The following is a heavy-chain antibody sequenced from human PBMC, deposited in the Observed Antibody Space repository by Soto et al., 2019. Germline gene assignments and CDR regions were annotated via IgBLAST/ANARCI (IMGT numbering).Heavy chain of an antibody. Sequence: QVQLVESGGGVVQPGRSLRLSCAASGFTFSSYGMHWVRQAPGKGLEWVAVIWYDGSNKYYADSVKGRFTISRDNSKNTLYLQMNSLRAEDTDVYYCARDLQPFRSYFDYWGQGTLVTVSS. D-gene: IGHD4-4*01. J-gene: IGHJ4*02. CDR3: ARDLQPFRSYFDY. V-gene: IGHV3-33*01. CDR1: GFTFSSYG. CDR2: IWYDGSNK.